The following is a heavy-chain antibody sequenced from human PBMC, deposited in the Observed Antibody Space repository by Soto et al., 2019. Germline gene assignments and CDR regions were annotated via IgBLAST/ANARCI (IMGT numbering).Heavy chain of an antibody. V-gene: IGHV3-30*18. CDR2: ISYDGSNK. CDR1: GFTFSSYG. J-gene: IGHJ6*01. D-gene: IGHD6-19*01. CDR3: AKGLRQWLVEGVYGMDV. Sequence: QVQLVESGGGVVQPGRSLRLSCAASGFTFSSYGMHWVRQAPGKGLEWVAFISYDGSNKYYADSVKGRVTISRDNSKNPLQLQMNSLRAEDTAVYYGAKGLRQWLVEGVYGMDVWGPRANGHR.